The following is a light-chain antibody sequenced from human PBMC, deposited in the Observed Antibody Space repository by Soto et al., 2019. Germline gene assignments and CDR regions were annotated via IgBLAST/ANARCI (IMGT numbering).Light chain of an antibody. CDR1: QSVSSN. V-gene: IGKV3-15*01. Sequence: EIVMTQSPATLSVPPGERATLSCRASQSVSSNLAWYQQKPGQAPRLLIYGASTRATGIPARFSGSGSGTDFTLTISRLEPEDSAVYYCQQYGSSPPVTFGLGTRLEIK. J-gene: IGKJ5*01. CDR3: QQYGSSPPVT. CDR2: GAS.